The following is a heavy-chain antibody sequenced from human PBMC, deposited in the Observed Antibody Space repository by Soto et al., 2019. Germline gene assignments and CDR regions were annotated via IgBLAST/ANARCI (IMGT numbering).Heavy chain of an antibody. J-gene: IGHJ3*02. Sequence: QVQLQESGPGLVKPSETLSLTCNVSGGTMSDYYWSWIRQPPGKGLEWIGYIYSSGNTKYNPSLKNRVTISGDTSKNHFSLKLGSVTAADTAVYYCARETIVVVAATHHDAFDIWGQGTMVTVSS. CDR2: IYSSGNT. V-gene: IGHV4-59*01. D-gene: IGHD2-15*01. CDR1: GGTMSDYY. CDR3: ARETIVVVAATHHDAFDI.